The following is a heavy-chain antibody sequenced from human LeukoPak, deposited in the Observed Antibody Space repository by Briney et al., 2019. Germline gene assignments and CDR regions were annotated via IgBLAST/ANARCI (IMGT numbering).Heavy chain of an antibody. CDR3: ARGPNYVWGSYQYFDY. V-gene: IGHV4-30-4*01. J-gene: IGHJ4*02. CDR1: GGSISSGDYY. D-gene: IGHD3-16*02. CDR2: IYFSGST. Sequence: PSQTLSLTCTVSGGSISSGDYYWRWIRQPPGKGLEWIGYIYFSGSTYYNPSLKSRVTISVDTSKNQFSLKLSSVTAADTAVYYCARGPNYVWGSYQYFDYWGQGTLVTVSS.